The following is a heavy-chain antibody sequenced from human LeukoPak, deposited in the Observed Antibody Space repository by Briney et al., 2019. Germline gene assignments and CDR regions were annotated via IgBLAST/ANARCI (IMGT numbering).Heavy chain of an antibody. CDR2: INPSGGST. Sequence: GASVKVSCKASGYTFTSYYMHWVRQAPGQGLEWMGIINPSGGSTSYAQKFQGRVTMTRDTSTSTVYMELSSLRSEDTAVYYCARGYGGVNYYDSSGYYFDYWGQGTLVTVSS. J-gene: IGHJ4*02. CDR3: ARGYGGVNYYDSSGYYFDY. D-gene: IGHD3-22*01. CDR1: GYTFTSYY. V-gene: IGHV1-46*01.